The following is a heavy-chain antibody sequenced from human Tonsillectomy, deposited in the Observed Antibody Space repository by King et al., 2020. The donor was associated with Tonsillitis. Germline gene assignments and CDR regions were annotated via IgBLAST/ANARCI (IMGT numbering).Heavy chain of an antibody. CDR3: ARDLGCSGGSCYSEDFDS. CDR2: INPNNGDT. V-gene: IGHV1-2*02. CDR1: GYTFTDFY. D-gene: IGHD2-15*01. J-gene: IGHJ4*02. Sequence: VQLVESGAEVKKPGASVRVSCKASGYTFTDFYMHWVRQAPGQGLEWMGWINPNNGDTNYAQKFQGRVTMTRDTSISTAYMELSRLRSDDTAVYYCARDLGCSGGSCYSEDFDSWGQGTLVTVSS.